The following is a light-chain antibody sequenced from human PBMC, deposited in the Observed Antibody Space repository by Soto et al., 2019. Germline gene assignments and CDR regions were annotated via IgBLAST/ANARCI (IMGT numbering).Light chain of an antibody. CDR1: SSDVGSYNL. Sequence: QSALTQPASVSGSPGQSITISCTGTSSDVGSYNLVSWYQQHPGKAPKLMMYEVSKRPSGVSNRFSGSKSGNTASLTISGRQAEDEADYYCCSDAGSSTWVFGGGTKLTVL. CDR2: EVS. V-gene: IGLV2-23*02. J-gene: IGLJ3*02. CDR3: CSDAGSSTWV.